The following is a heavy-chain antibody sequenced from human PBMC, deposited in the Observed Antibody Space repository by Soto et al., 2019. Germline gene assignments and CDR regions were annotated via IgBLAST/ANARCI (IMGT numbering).Heavy chain of an antibody. Sequence: EVQLVESGGGLVQPGGSLRLSCAASGFTVSSNYMSWVRQAPGKGLEWVSVIYSGASTYYADSVKGRCTISRDNSQNTRYLQMNSLRAEDTAVYYCARASSGWPYHYRMDVWGQGTTGTGSS. J-gene: IGHJ6*02. CDR1: GFTVSSNY. V-gene: IGHV3-66*01. CDR3: ARASSGWPYHYRMDV. CDR2: IYSGAST. D-gene: IGHD6-19*01.